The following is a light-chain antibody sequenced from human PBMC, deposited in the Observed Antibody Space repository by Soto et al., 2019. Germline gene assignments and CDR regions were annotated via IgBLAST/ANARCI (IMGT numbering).Light chain of an antibody. V-gene: IGLV2-14*03. CDR1: NSDVGGYNY. J-gene: IGLJ2*01. CDR3: SSFTITSSTV. CDR2: DVN. Sequence: QSALTQPASVSGSPGQSITISCTGTNSDVGGYNYVSWYQQHPGKVPKLMIYDVNNRPSGVSNRFSGSKSGNTASLTISGLQAEYEADYYCSSFTITSSTVFGGGTKLTVL.